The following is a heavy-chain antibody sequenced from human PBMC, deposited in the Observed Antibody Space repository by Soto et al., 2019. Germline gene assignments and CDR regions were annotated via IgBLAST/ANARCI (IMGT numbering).Heavy chain of an antibody. CDR3: ARGLQPFFDWAPFEL. J-gene: IGHJ4*02. D-gene: IGHD3-9*01. CDR2: ISSDGSNK. Sequence: XVSLRLSCAASGFSFSNYPTHWVRQAPGKGLEWVAVISSDGSNKYYADAVKGRFTITRDKSKNTLFLQMSSLRPEDTAVYYCARGLQPFFDWAPFELWGKETLVTVSA. CDR1: GFSFSNYP. V-gene: IGHV3-30-3*01.